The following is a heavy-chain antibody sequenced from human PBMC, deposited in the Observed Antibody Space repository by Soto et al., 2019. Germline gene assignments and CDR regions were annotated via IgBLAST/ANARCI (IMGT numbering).Heavy chain of an antibody. CDR1: GFTFSIYS. CDR3: ARGVKYDFDI. CDR2: ISTSSSYI. V-gene: IGHV3-21*01. Sequence: PGGSLRLSCAASGFTFSIYSMNWVRQAPGKGLEWVSSISTSSSYIYYADSVKGRFTISRDNAKNSLYLQMNSLRAEDTAVYYCARGVKYDFDIWGQGTMVTVSS. J-gene: IGHJ3*02.